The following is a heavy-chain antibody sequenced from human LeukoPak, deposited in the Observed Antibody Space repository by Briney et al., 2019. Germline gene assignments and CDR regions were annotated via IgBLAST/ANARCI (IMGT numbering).Heavy chain of an antibody. D-gene: IGHD3-9*01. CDR1: GYTFTRYA. J-gene: IGHJ4*02. CDR2: VNAGNGKI. CDR3: ARSSYDFLTGSPLLNSFDY. Sequence: GASVKVSCKASGYTFTRYALHWVRQAPRQRLEWMGWVNAGNGKIKYSQKFQGRVTITRDTSASAAYMELNSLRSEDTAVYYCARSSYDFLTGSPLLNSFDYWGQGTLVTVSS. V-gene: IGHV1-3*01.